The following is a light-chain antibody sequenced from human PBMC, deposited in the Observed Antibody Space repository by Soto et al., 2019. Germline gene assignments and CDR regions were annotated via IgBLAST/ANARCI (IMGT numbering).Light chain of an antibody. J-gene: IGKJ4*01. CDR1: QSISSY. Sequence: IQMTQSPSSLSASVGDRVTITCRASQSISSYLNWYQQKQGKAPKLVIYAASSLQSGVPSRFSGSGSGTDLTITISSLQPEDFETYYCQQSYSTPPSFGGGTKVDIK. CDR3: QQSYSTPPS. CDR2: AAS. V-gene: IGKV1-39*01.